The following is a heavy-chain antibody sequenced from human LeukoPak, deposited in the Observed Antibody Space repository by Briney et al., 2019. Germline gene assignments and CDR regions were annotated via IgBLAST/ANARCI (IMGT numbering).Heavy chain of an antibody. D-gene: IGHD3-16*01. CDR2: INPNSGGT. CDR1: GYTFTGYY. CDR3: ARGGSPYYYYYMDV. J-gene: IGHJ6*03. Sequence: GASVKVSCKASGYTFTGYYMHWVRQAPGQGLEWMGWINPNSGGTNYAQKFQGRVTMTRDTSISTAYMELSRLKSDDTAMYYCARGGSPYYYYYMDVWGKGTTVTVSS. V-gene: IGHV1-2*02.